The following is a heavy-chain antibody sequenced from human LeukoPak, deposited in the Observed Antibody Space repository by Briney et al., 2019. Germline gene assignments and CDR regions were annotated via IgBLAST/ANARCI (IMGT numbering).Heavy chain of an antibody. Sequence: SETLSLTCTVSGGSISTYYWSWIRQPPGMGLEWIGYIYYSGGTNYNPSLKSRVTISVDTSKNQFSLKLSSVTAADTAVYYCAGHHPRNTVDFWGQGTLVTVSS. V-gene: IGHV4-59*08. CDR2: IYYSGGT. CDR1: GGSISTYY. J-gene: IGHJ4*02. CDR3: AGHHPRNTVDF. D-gene: IGHD2/OR15-2a*01.